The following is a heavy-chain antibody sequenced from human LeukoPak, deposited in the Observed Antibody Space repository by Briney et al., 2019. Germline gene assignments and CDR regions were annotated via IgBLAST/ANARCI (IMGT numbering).Heavy chain of an antibody. CDR2: ISSSGSTI. CDR3: ARRYCSSTSCLFDN. V-gene: IGHV3-48*03. CDR1: GFTFSSYE. Sequence: GGSLRLSCAASGFTFSSYEMNWVRQAPGKGLEWVSYISSSGSTIYYADSVKGRFTISRYNAKNSLYLQMNSLRCEGTAVYYCARRYCSSTSCLFDNWGQGTLVTVSS. J-gene: IGHJ4*02. D-gene: IGHD2-2*01.